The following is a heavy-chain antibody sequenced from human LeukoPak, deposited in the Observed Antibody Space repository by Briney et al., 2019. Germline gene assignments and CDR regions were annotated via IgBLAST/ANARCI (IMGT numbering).Heavy chain of an antibody. CDR3: ARSVPYNWNYVTLGAFDI. D-gene: IGHD1-7*01. V-gene: IGHV4-39*01. CDR2: IYYSGST. Sequence: SQTLSLTCTVSGGSISSSSYYWGWIRQPPGKGLEWIGSIYYSGSTYYNPSLKSRVTISVDTSKNQFSLKLSSVTAADTAVYYCARSVPYNWNYVTLGAFDIWGQGTMVTLSS. CDR1: GGSISSSSYY. J-gene: IGHJ3*02.